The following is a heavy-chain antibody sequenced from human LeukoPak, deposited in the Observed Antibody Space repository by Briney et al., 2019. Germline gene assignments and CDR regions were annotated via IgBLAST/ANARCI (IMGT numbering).Heavy chain of an antibody. CDR2: VYYSGST. V-gene: IGHV4-59*01. J-gene: IGHJ3*02. CDR3: ASSSLRGSDAFDI. D-gene: IGHD3-16*01. CDR1: GGSISSYY. Sequence: SETLSLTCTVSGGSISSYYWSWIRQPPGKGLEWIGYVYYSGSTNYNPSLKSRVTISVDTSKNRFSLKLSSVTAADTAVYYCASSSLRGSDAFDIWGQGTMVTVSS.